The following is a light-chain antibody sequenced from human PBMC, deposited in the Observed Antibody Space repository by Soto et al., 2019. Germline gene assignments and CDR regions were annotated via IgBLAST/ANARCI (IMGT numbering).Light chain of an antibody. CDR2: DDS. CDR1: NIGSKS. V-gene: IGLV3-21*02. Sequence: SYELTQPPSVSVAPGQTARVTCGGNNIGSKSVHWYQQKPGQAPVLVVYDDSDRPSGIAERVSGSNSWNTATLTISRVEAGDEADYYWQVCDSSGHFVFGTGTKLTVL. CDR3: QVCDSSGHFV. J-gene: IGLJ1*01.